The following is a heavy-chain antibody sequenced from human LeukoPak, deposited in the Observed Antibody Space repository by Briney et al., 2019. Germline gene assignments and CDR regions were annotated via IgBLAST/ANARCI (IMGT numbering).Heavy chain of an antibody. CDR3: ARTHPRARYCSGGSCYFFDY. J-gene: IGHJ4*02. CDR2: INHSGST. V-gene: IGHV4-34*01. CDR1: GGSFSGYY. D-gene: IGHD2-15*01. Sequence: SETLSLTCAVYGGSFSGYYWSWIRQPPGKGLEWIGEINHSGSTNYNPSLKSRVTISVDTSKNQFSLKLSPVTAADTAVYYCARTHPRARYCSGGSCYFFDYWGQGTLVTVSS.